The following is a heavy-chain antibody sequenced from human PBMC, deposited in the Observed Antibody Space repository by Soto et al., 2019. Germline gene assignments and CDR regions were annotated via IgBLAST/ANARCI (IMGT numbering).Heavy chain of an antibody. CDR2: IYPGDSDT. Sequence: PGESLKISCKGSGYSFTSYWIGWVRQMPGKGLEWMGIIYPGDSDTRYSPSFQGQVTISADKSISTAYLQWSSLKASDTAMYYCARKIEDFWSGYYTDWFDPWGQGTLVTVSS. CDR1: GYSFTSYW. V-gene: IGHV5-51*01. J-gene: IGHJ5*02. D-gene: IGHD3-3*01. CDR3: ARKIEDFWSGYYTDWFDP.